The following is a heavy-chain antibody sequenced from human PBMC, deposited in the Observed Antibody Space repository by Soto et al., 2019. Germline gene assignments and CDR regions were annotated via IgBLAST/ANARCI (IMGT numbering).Heavy chain of an antibody. Sequence: PSETLSLTCIVSGESISSSSYYWGWIRQPPGKGLEWIGSIYYSGRTYYNPSFKSRVTISIDTSKNQFSLKLSSVTATDTAVYYCARQRTTVVTQAYFDHWGQGAQVTVS. CDR2: IYYSGRT. D-gene: IGHD2-21*02. V-gene: IGHV4-39*01. CDR3: ARQRTTVVTQAYFDH. CDR1: GESISSSSYY. J-gene: IGHJ4*02.